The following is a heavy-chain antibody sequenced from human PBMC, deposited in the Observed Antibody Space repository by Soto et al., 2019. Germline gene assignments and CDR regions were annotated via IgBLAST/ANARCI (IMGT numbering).Heavy chain of an antibody. CDR3: ARDRGYYDSSRYLGRALDI. V-gene: IGHV1-18*01. Sequence: QVQLVQSGAEVKKPGASVKVSCKASGYTFTSYGISWVRQAPGQGLDWMGWISAYNGDTNYPDKLKGRVTMNTDTSTSTAYMELRSLRSDDTAVYYCARDRGYYDSSRYLGRALDIWGQGTMVTVSS. J-gene: IGHJ3*02. CDR1: GYTFTSYG. D-gene: IGHD3-22*01. CDR2: ISAYNGDT.